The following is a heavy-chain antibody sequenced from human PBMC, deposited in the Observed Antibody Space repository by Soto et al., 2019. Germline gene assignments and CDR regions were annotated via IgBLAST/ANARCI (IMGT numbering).Heavy chain of an antibody. CDR1: GGSISSGGYS. Sequence: QLQLQESGSGLVKPSQTLSLTCAVSGGSISSGGYSWSWIRQPPGKGLEWIGYIYHSGSTYYNPSLTSRATISVDRSKHQFSLKLSSVTAADTAVYYCAAGSGLPRYYWGQGTLVTVSS. CDR3: AAGSGLPRYY. CDR2: IYHSGST. J-gene: IGHJ4*02. D-gene: IGHD3-10*01. V-gene: IGHV4-30-2*01.